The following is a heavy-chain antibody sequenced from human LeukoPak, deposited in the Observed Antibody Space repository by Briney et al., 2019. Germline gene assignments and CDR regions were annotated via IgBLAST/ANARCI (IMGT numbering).Heavy chain of an antibody. J-gene: IGHJ4*02. CDR3: ARHPRRRIAAAGVVGRRGPFDY. Sequence: PSETLSLTCAVSGGSISSSNWWSWVRQPPGKGLEWIGEIYHSGSTNYNPSLKSRVTISVDKSKNQFSLKLSSVTAADTAVYYCARHPRRRIAAAGVVGRRGPFDYWGQGTLVTVSS. D-gene: IGHD6-13*01. CDR2: IYHSGST. V-gene: IGHV4-4*02. CDR1: GGSISSSNW.